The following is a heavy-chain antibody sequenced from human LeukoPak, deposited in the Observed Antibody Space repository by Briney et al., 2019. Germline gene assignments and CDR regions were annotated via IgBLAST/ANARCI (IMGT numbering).Heavy chain of an antibody. CDR3: ARGVADGVRGVYSDY. V-gene: IGHV4-61*05. CDR2: IHYSGST. Sequence: SETLSLTCTVSGGSISSSSYYWGWIRQPPGKGLEWIGYIHYSGSTHYNPSLKSRVTISVDTSKNQFSLKLSSVTAADTAVYYCARGVADGVRGVYSDYWGQGTLVTVSS. CDR1: GGSISSSSYY. D-gene: IGHD3-10*01. J-gene: IGHJ4*02.